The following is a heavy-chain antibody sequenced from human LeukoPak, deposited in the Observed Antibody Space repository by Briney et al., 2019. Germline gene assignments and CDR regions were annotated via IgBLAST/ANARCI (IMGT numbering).Heavy chain of an antibody. Sequence: GGSLRLSCAASGFDFSAYDIHWVRQAPGKGLEWVAVISYDGGNKYYADSVKGRFTISRDNSKNTLYLQMNSLRAEDTAVYYCARDRVIMITFGGVNYWGQGTLVTVSS. J-gene: IGHJ4*02. CDR3: ARDRVIMITFGGVNY. CDR2: ISYDGGNK. V-gene: IGHV3-30*03. CDR1: GFDFSAYD. D-gene: IGHD3-16*01.